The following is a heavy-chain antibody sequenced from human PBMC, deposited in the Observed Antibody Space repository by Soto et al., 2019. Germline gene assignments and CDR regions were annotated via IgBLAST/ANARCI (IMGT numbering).Heavy chain of an antibody. CDR1: GFSFTNFA. J-gene: IGHJ4*02. D-gene: IGHD2-21*02. CDR2: IGASGDIT. Sequence: GGSLRLSCAASGFSFTNFAMSWVRQAPGKGLEWVAGIGASGDITWYTDSVKGRLSISRDNSKNTLYLQLNSLRFEDTAVYYCAKDDFTDRGDDYFDYWGPGTLVTVSS. CDR3: AKDDFTDRGDDYFDY. V-gene: IGHV3-23*01.